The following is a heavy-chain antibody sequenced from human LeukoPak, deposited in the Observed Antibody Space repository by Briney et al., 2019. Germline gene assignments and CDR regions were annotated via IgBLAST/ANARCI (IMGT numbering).Heavy chain of an antibody. D-gene: IGHD2/OR15-2a*01. J-gene: IGHJ4*02. V-gene: IGHV3-23*01. CDR1: GITLSNYA. Sequence: GGSLRLSCAVSGITLSNYAMSWVRQAPGKGLEWVAALSGRDGGTNYAHSVQGRFTITRDNPKNTLYLQMNSLRSEDTAVYFCANRVVGMRVFLGGFHKEASYFHSWGQGALVTVSS. CDR2: LSGRDGGT. CDR3: ANRVVGMRVFLGGFHKEASYFHS.